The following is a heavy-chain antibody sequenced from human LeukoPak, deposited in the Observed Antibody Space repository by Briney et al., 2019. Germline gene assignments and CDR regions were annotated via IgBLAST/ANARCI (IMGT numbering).Heavy chain of an antibody. V-gene: IGHV1-69*13. CDR2: IIPISGTA. D-gene: IGHD3-22*01. Sequence: SVKVSCKASGGTFSSYAISWVRQAPGQGLEWMGGIIPISGTANYAQKFQGRVTITADESTSTAYMELSSLRSEDTAVYYCARDLPDSSGYYFDAFDIWGKGTMVTVSS. CDR1: GGTFSSYA. CDR3: ARDLPDSSGYYFDAFDI. J-gene: IGHJ3*02.